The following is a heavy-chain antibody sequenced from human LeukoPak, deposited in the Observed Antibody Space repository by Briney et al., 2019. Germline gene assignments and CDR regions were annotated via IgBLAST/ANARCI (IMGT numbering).Heavy chain of an antibody. J-gene: IGHJ4*02. CDR2: MYTSGST. Sequence: SETLSLTCTASGGSISSYYWSWIRQPAGKGLEWIGRMYTSGSTNYNPSLKSRVTMSVDTSKNQFSLKLSSVTAADTAVYYCARVLPTYCSSTSCSGGGVDYWGQGTLVTVSS. CDR1: GGSISSYY. CDR3: ARVLPTYCSSTSCSGGGVDY. D-gene: IGHD2-2*01. V-gene: IGHV4-4*07.